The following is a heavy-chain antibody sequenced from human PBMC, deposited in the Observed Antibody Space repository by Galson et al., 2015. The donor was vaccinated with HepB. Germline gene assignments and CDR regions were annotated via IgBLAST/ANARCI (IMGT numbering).Heavy chain of an antibody. D-gene: IGHD2-8*01. V-gene: IGHV3-48*01. CDR3: ARVLFCTTGGCYWYSDL. Sequence: SLRLSCAASGFTFSSYTMNWVRQAPGKGLEWVAYISTTSDTIYYADSVKGRFTISRDNAKNSLYLQMDSLRAEDTAVYYCARVLFCTTGGCYWYSDLWGRGTLVTVSS. CDR1: GFTFSSYT. J-gene: IGHJ2*01. CDR2: ISTTSDTI.